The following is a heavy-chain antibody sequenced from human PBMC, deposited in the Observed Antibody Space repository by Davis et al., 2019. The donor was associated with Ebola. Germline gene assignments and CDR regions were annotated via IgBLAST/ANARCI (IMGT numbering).Heavy chain of an antibody. V-gene: IGHV3-23*01. J-gene: IGHJ4*02. CDR3: AELHSSSSHI. D-gene: IGHD6-6*01. Sequence: GESLKISCAASGFAFSSYTMHWVRQAPGKGLEWVSRISGSADATNSADSVQGRFTVSRDNSKNTLYLQMNSLRVEDTAIYYCAELHSSSSHIWGQGTLVTVSS. CDR1: GFAFSSYT. CDR2: ISGSADAT.